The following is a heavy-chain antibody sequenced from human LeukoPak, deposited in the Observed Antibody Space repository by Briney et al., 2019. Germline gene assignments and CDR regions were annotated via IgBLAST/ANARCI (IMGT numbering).Heavy chain of an antibody. CDR2: ISSSSSYI. D-gene: IGHD2-21*02. V-gene: IGHV3-21*01. Sequence: PGGSLRLSCAASGFTFSSYSLNWVRQAPGKGLEWVSSISSSSSYIYYADSVKGRFTTSRDNAKNSLYLQMNSLRAEDTAVYYCAKAYCGGDCYSLYAFDIWGQGTMVTVSS. J-gene: IGHJ3*02. CDR3: AKAYCGGDCYSLYAFDI. CDR1: GFTFSSYS.